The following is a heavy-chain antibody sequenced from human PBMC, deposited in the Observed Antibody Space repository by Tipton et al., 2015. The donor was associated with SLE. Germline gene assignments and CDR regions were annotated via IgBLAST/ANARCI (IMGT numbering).Heavy chain of an antibody. CDR2: IHEDGGEK. CDR1: GFTFSRHW. D-gene: IGHD2/OR15-2a*01. Sequence: SLRLSCAASGFTFSRHWMSWVRQPLGQGLELVANIHEDGGEKFYVDSVKGRFTISRDNAENSLYLQMNSLRAEDTAVYYCARIPRISRPYYMDVWGKGTTVTVSS. CDR3: ARIPRISRPYYMDV. V-gene: IGHV3-7*01. J-gene: IGHJ6*03.